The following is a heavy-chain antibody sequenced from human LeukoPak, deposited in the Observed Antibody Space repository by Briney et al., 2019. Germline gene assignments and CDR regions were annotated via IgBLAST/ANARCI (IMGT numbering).Heavy chain of an antibody. CDR2: IIPIFGTA. CDR3: ARDHRGIIVAAPQSWRFDP. V-gene: IGHV1-69*01. D-gene: IGHD6-13*01. CDR1: GGTFSSYA. J-gene: IGHJ5*02. Sequence: SVKVSCKASGGTFSSYAISWVRQAPGQGLEWMGGIIPIFGTANYAQKFQGRVTITADESTSTAYMELSSLRSEDTAVYYRARDHRGIIVAAPQSWRFDPWDQGTLVTVSS.